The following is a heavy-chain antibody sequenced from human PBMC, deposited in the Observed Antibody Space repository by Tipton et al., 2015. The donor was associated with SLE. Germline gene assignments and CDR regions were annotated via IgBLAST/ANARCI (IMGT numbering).Heavy chain of an antibody. CDR1: GFTFSSSP. J-gene: IGHJ4*02. CDR2: ISGDGRTT. CDR3: AKAQASLFSASGGY. V-gene: IGHV3-23*01. Sequence: SLRLSCATSGFTFSSSPMTWVRQAPGKGLQWVSSISGDGRTTYYADSVKGRFTISRDFSRNTLYLQMNSPRAEDTALYYCAKAQASLFSASGGYWGQGTLVTVSS. D-gene: IGHD1-26*01.